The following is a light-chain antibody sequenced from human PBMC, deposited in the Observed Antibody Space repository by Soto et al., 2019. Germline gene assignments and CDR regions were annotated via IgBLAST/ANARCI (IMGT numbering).Light chain of an antibody. V-gene: IGLV1-40*01. CDR1: SSNIGSFYY. CDR3: QSYDNSLSHVV. CDR2: GDN. Sequence: QSVLTQPPSVSGAPGQRVTIPCTGSSSNIGSFYYVHWYQQLPGTVPKLLIYGDNNRPSGVPDRFSGSKSGTSASLAITGLQPEDEADYYCQSYDNSLSHVVFGGGTKLTVL. J-gene: IGLJ2*01.